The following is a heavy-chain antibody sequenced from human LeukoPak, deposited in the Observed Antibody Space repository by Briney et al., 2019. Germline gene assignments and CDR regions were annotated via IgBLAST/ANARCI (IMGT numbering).Heavy chain of an antibody. CDR1: GGSLSGHY. D-gene: IGHD3-22*01. Sequence: PSETLSLTCTVSGGSLSGHYWSWIRQPPGKKLEWIGYVSYTGRTKYNPSLQSRVTISIDTPKSQFSLNLTSVTSADTAVYSCARLLDNDISGDPDTFDVWGQGTTVIVSS. CDR2: VSYTGRT. V-gene: IGHV4-59*11. CDR3: ARLLDNDISGDPDTFDV. J-gene: IGHJ3*01.